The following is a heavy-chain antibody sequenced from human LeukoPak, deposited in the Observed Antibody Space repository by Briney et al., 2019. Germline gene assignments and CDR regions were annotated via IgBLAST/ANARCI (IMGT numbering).Heavy chain of an antibody. CDR1: GGTFSSYA. J-gene: IGHJ5*01. Sequence: SVKVSCKASGGTFSSYAISWVRQAPGQGLEWMGGIIPIFGTANYAQKFQGRVTITADESTSTAYMELSSLRSEDTAVYYCAKASSVTTTYNWFDSWGQGTLVTVSS. D-gene: IGHD4-11*01. V-gene: IGHV1-69*13. CDR2: IIPIFGTA. CDR3: AKASSVTTTYNWFDS.